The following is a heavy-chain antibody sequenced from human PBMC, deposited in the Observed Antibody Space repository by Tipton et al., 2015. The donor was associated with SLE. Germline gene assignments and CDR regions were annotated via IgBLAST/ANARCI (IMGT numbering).Heavy chain of an antibody. Sequence: TLSLTCTVSGGSISSYYWSWIRQPPGKGLEWIGEINHSGSTNYNPSLKSRVTISVDTSKNQFSLKLSSVTAADTAVYYCARVPGDWGQGTLVTVSS. V-gene: IGHV4-34*01. D-gene: IGHD3-10*01. J-gene: IGHJ4*02. CDR1: GGSISSYY. CDR3: ARVPGD. CDR2: INHSGST.